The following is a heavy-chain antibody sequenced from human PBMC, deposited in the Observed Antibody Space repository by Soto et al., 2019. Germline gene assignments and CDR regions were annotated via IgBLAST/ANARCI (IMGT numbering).Heavy chain of an antibody. J-gene: IGHJ4*02. Sequence: QLQLQESGPGLVKPSETLSLTCTVSGGSISSSSYYWGWIRQPPGKGLEWIGSIYYSGSTYYNPSLKSRGTISVDTSKNQFSLKLSSVTAADTAVYYCANELLWFGELSGRFDYWGQGTLVTVSS. V-gene: IGHV4-39*01. D-gene: IGHD3-10*01. CDR3: ANELLWFGELSGRFDY. CDR1: GGSISSSSYY. CDR2: IYYSGST.